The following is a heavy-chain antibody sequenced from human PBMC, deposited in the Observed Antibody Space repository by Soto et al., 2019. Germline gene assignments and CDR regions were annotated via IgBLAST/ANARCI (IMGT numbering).Heavy chain of an antibody. D-gene: IGHD4-4*01. Sequence: GGSLRLSCVAAGFTFSSAAMNWVRQAPGKGLEWVSIISDTGTRTHYADSVKGRFTISRDNSKNTLYLDTNSLRAEDTAVYYCAKSLDIHYKNWFDPWGQGTLVTVSS. CDR3: AKSLDIHYKNWFDP. CDR1: GFTFSSAA. V-gene: IGHV3-23*01. CDR2: ISDTGTRT. J-gene: IGHJ5*02.